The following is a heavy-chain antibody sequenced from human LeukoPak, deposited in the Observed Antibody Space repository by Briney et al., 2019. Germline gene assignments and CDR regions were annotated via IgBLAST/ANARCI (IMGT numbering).Heavy chain of an antibody. CDR2: IYYSGST. CDR3: ARDEYSSSSPAFDI. J-gene: IGHJ3*02. Sequence: SETLSLTCTVSGGSISSSSYYWGWIRQPPGKGLEWIGSIYYSGSTYSNPSLKSRVTISVDTSKNQFSLKLSSVTAADTAVYYCARDEYSSSSPAFDIWGQGTMVTVSS. CDR1: GGSISSSSYY. D-gene: IGHD6-6*01. V-gene: IGHV4-39*07.